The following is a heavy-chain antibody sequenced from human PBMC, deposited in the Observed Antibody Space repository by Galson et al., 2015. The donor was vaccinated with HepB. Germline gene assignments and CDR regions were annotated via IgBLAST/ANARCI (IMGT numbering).Heavy chain of an antibody. D-gene: IGHD6-19*01. CDR2: IIPIFGTA. CDR1: GGTFSSYA. V-gene: IGHV1-69*13. CDR3: ASRCNDSSGWYGNAFDI. J-gene: IGHJ3*02. Sequence: SVKVSCKASGGTFSSYAISWVRQAPGQGLEWMGGIIPIFGTANYAQKFQGRVTITADESTSTAYMELSSLRSEDTAVYYCASRCNDSSGWYGNAFDIWGQGTMVTVSS.